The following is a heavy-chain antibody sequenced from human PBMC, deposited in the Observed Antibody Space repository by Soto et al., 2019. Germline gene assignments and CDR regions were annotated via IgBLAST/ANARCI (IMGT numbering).Heavy chain of an antibody. V-gene: IGHV3-33*01. Sequence: QVQLVESGGGVVQPGRSLRLSCAASGFTFSSYGMHWVRQAPGKGLEWVAVIWYDGSNKYYADSVKGRFTISRDNSKNTLYLQMNSLRAEVTAVYYCARDAFPTAVTSPWFDPWGQGTLVTVSS. CDR1: GFTFSSYG. J-gene: IGHJ5*02. CDR3: ARDAFPTAVTSPWFDP. CDR2: IWYDGSNK. D-gene: IGHD6-25*01.